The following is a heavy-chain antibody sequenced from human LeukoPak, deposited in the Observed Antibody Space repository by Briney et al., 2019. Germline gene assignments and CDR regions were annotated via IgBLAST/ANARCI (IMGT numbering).Heavy chain of an antibody. CDR2: IVVGSGNT. Sequence: SVKVSCKASGFTFPSSAMQSLRPPGGQHLEWIGGIVVGSGNTNDAQKVHERVTITRDMSTSTAYMELSSLRSEDTAVYYCAAGGRSTTPAFDYWGQGTLVTVSS. V-gene: IGHV1-58*02. CDR3: AAGGRSTTPAFDY. D-gene: IGHD2/OR15-2a*01. CDR1: GFTFPSSA. J-gene: IGHJ4*02.